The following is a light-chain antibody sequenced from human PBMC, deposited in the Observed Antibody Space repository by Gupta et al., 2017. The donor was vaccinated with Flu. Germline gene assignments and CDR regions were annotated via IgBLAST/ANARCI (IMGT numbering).Light chain of an antibody. V-gene: IGLV2-23*02. CDR3: CSYANTNTLV. CDR1: TSDVGSYNF. Sequence: QSALPQPASVSGSPGQSITISCPGTTSDVGSYNFGSWYQQHPGKAPKSMIYEVTKRPSGVSNRFSGSKSGNTASLTISGLQAEDEADYYCCSYANTNTLVFGGGTKLTVL. CDR2: EVT. J-gene: IGLJ3*02.